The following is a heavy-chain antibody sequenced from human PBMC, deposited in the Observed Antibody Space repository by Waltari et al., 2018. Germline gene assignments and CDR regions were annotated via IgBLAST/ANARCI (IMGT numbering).Heavy chain of an antibody. CDR2: IYHRGRT. J-gene: IGHJ4*02. D-gene: IGHD2-2*02. Sequence: QVQLQESGPGLVKPSETLSLTCAVSGYSISSGYYWGWIRQPPGKGLEWIGSIYHRGRTNYNPSVKIGVTISVDTSKNQFSLKLSSVTAADTAVYYCARHPGYCSSTSCYIFDYWGQGTLVTVSS. CDR3: ARHPGYCSSTSCYIFDY. V-gene: IGHV4-38-2*01. CDR1: GYSISSGYY.